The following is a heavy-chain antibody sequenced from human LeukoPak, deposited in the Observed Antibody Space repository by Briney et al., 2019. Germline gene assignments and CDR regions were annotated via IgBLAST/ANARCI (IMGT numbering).Heavy chain of an antibody. D-gene: IGHD3-3*01. J-gene: IGHJ3*02. Sequence: GGSLRLSCAGSGFTVSNNYMTWVRQAPGKGLEWVSFINSGGNTYYADSVKGRFTISRDKLKNTLYLQMNSLRAEDTAVYYCATGKVLRFLEWLPNIWGQGTMVTVSS. CDR3: ATGKVLRFLEWLPNI. CDR1: GFTVSNNY. V-gene: IGHV3-53*01. CDR2: INSGGNT.